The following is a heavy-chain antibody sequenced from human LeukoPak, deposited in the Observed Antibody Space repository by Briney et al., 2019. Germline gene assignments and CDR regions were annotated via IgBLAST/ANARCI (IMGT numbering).Heavy chain of an antibody. CDR1: GYTFTNYG. V-gene: IGHV1-18*01. CDR3: ATGGGWSIKDYFGIDV. D-gene: IGHD6-19*01. Sequence: ASVTVSCKASGYTFTNYGITWVRQAPGQGLEWMGWISPYHGHTNYLQNFQGRVTMTTDTSTTTAYMELRSLRSDDTAVYYCATGGGWSIKDYFGIDVWGQGTTVSVSS. CDR2: ISPYHGHT. J-gene: IGHJ6*02.